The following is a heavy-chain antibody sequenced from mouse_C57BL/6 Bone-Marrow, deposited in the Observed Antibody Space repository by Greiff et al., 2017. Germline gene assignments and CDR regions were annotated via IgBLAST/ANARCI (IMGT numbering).Heavy chain of an antibody. CDR3: ASYGYDDA. CDR1: GYSITSGYY. CDR2: ISYDGSN. Sequence: EVKLMESGPGLVKPSQSLSLTCSVTGYSITSGYYWNWIRQFPGNKLEWMGYISYDGSNNYNPSLKNRISITRDTSKNQFFLKLNSVTTEDTATYYCASYGYDDAWGQGTTLTVSS. V-gene: IGHV3-6*01. J-gene: IGHJ2*01. D-gene: IGHD2-2*01.